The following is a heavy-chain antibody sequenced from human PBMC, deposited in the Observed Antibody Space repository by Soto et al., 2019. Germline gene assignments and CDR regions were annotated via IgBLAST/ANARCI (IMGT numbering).Heavy chain of an antibody. CDR2: MSYDGTTK. V-gene: IGHV3-30-3*01. J-gene: IGHJ4*02. CDR1: GFIFSNYV. CDR3: ARARRSWDHFDY. D-gene: IGHD6-13*01. Sequence: PGGSLRLSCAASGFIFSNYVMYWVRQAPGKGLEWVAFMSYDGTTKYYADSVKGRFTISRDNSKNTLYLQMNNLRPEDTGVYYCARARRSWDHFDYWGQGTLVTVSS.